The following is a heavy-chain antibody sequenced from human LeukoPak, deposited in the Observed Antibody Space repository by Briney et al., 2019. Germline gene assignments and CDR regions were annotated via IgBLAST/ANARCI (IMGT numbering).Heavy chain of an antibody. J-gene: IGHJ4*02. V-gene: IGHV4-34*01. D-gene: IGHD2-2*01. Sequence: PSETLSLTCAVYGGSFSGYYWSWIRQPPGKGLEWIGEINHSGSTNYNPSLKSRVTISVDTSKNQFSLKLSPVTAADTAVYYCARGPFRYCSSTSCYRGQFDYWGQGTLVTVSS. CDR3: ARGPFRYCSSTSCYRGQFDY. CDR2: INHSGST. CDR1: GGSFSGYY.